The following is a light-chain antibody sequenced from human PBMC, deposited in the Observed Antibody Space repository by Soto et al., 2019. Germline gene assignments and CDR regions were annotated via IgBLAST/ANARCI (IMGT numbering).Light chain of an antibody. Sequence: QSALTQPASVSGSPGQSITISCTGTSSDVGGYNYVSWYQQHPGKAPKLMIYDVSNRPSGVSNRFSGSKSGNTASLTISGLQAEDEAEYYCSSYRSRSTIYVVFGGGTKVTVL. V-gene: IGLV2-14*01. CDR2: DVS. CDR1: SSDVGGYNY. J-gene: IGLJ2*01. CDR3: SSYRSRSTIYVV.